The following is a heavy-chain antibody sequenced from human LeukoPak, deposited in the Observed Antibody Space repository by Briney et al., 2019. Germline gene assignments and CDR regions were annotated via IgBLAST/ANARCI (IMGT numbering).Heavy chain of an antibody. Sequence: GASVKVSCKTSGYTFISYGISWVRQAPGQGLEWMGWISAYNGNTNYAQKLQGRVTMTTETSTSTAYMELRSLRSDDTAVYYCGIRSGTYPYYFDYWGPGTRVTVST. J-gene: IGHJ4*02. CDR3: GIRSGTYPYYFDY. CDR1: GYTFISYG. CDR2: ISAYNGNT. V-gene: IGHV1-18*01. D-gene: IGHD1-26*01.